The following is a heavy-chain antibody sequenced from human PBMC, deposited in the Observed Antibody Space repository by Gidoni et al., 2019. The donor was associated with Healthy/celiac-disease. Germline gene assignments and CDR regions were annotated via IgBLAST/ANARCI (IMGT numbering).Heavy chain of an antibody. V-gene: IGHV4-34*01. Sequence: QVQLQQWCAGLLKPSATLSLTCAVYGGSFSGYYWGWIRQPPGKGVGWIGEINHSGSTKYNPSHKSRVTISVDTSKNQFSLKLSSVTAADTAVYYCARGMTTVIDNWFDPWGQGTLVTVSS. CDR3: ARGMTTVIDNWFDP. CDR2: INHSGST. D-gene: IGHD4-17*01. CDR1: GGSFSGYY. J-gene: IGHJ5*02.